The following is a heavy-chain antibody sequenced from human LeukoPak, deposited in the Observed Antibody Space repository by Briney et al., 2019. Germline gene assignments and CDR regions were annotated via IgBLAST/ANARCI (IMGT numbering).Heavy chain of an antibody. Sequence: GASVKVSCKASGYTLRSYGITWVRQAPGQGLEWTGWISAYNGNTKYPQKLQGRVTMTTDTSTSTAYMELRSLRSEDTAVYYCAREGFHGRELFPTFDYWGQGTLVTVSS. CDR3: AREGFHGRELFPTFDY. J-gene: IGHJ4*02. V-gene: IGHV1-18*01. CDR1: GYTLRSYG. CDR2: ISAYNGNT. D-gene: IGHD3-10*01.